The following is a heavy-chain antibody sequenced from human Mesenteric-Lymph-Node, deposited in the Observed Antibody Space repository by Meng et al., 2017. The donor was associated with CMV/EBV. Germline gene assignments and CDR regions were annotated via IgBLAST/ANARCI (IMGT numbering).Heavy chain of an antibody. CDR3: AALKRYYDILSGSLDF. CDR2: VDPKNGKA. V-gene: IGHV1-69-2*01. Sequence: SGYIFTDYYKNWVRQAPGKGLQWLGLVDPKNGKAIYAGTLQGRLTITAATSTDTAYMELSGLRSEDTAVYYCAALKRYYDILSGSLDFWGQGSLVTVSS. D-gene: IGHD3-9*01. J-gene: IGHJ4*02. CDR1: GYIFTDYY.